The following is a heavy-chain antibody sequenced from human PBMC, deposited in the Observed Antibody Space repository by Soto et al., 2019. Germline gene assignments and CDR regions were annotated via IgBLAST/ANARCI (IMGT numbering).Heavy chain of an antibody. CDR1: GFTFISYA. D-gene: IGHD2-15*01. CDR3: AKRRGAGGHFDY. CDR2: VSIGGST. J-gene: IGHJ4*02. V-gene: IGHV3-23*01. Sequence: GGSLRLSCAASGFTFISYAIVWCRQGPGKGLEWVAVVSIGGSTHYADSVRGRFIISRDNSKNTLSLQMNSLTAEDTAVYFCAKRRGAGGHFDYWGQGALVTVS.